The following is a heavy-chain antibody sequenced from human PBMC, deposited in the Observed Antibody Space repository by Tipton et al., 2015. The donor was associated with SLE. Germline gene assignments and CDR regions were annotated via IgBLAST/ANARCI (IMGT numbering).Heavy chain of an antibody. J-gene: IGHJ3*02. CDR3: ARGDYYDSGDYVDAFDI. CDR1: GFTFRSYA. D-gene: IGHD3-22*01. CDR2: ISGIGGTT. V-gene: IGHV3-23*01. Sequence: SLRLSCAASGFTFRSYALSWVRQAPGKGLEWVSGISGIGGTTTYAGSVKGRFPISRDNSKNTLYLQTYSLRADDTAVYYCARGDYYDSGDYVDAFDIWGQGTLVTVSS.